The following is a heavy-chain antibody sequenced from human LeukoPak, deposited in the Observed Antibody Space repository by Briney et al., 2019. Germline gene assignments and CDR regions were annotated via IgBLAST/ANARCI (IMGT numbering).Heavy chain of an antibody. D-gene: IGHD6-13*01. CDR2: TYYRSKWYN. V-gene: IGHV6-1*01. Sequence: SQTLSLTCAISGDSVSSNSATWTWIRQSPSRGLEWLGRTYYRSKWYNDYAVSVKSRIIINPDTSKNQFSLQLNSVTPEDTAVYYCARGSSSNSWYFDYWGQGTLVTVSS. CDR1: GDSVSSNSAT. CDR3: ARGSSSNSWYFDY. J-gene: IGHJ4*02.